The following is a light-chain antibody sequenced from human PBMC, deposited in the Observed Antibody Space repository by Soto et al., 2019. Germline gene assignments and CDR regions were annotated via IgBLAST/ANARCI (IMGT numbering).Light chain of an antibody. CDR2: DAS. V-gene: IGKV3-11*01. Sequence: EIVLTQSPATLSLSPGERATLSCRASQSVSSYLAWYQQKPGQAPRLLIYDASNRATGIPVRFSGSGSGTDFTLTISSLEPEDFAVYYCQHYANWPLTFGGGTKVESK. J-gene: IGKJ4*01. CDR3: QHYANWPLT. CDR1: QSVSSY.